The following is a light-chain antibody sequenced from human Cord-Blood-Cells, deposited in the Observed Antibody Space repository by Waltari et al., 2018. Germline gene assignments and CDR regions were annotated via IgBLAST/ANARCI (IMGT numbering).Light chain of an antibody. V-gene: IGLV2-14*01. CDR1: SSDVGGYNY. CDR3: SSYTSSSTLVV. Sequence: QSALTQPASVSGSPGQSITISCTGTSSDVGGYNYVSWYQQHPGNAPKLIIYDVSNRPSGVSNRFSGSKSGNTASLTISGLQAEDEADYYCSSYTSSSTLVVFGTGTKVTVL. J-gene: IGLJ1*01. CDR2: DVS.